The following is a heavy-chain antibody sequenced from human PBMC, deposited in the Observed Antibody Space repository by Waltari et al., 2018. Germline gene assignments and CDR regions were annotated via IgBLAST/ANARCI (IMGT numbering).Heavy chain of an antibody. CDR1: GFTFSSYA. V-gene: IGHV3-23*04. J-gene: IGHJ2*01. CDR2: ISGSGGST. CDR3: AKAPEIVVVYWYFDL. D-gene: IGHD2-15*01. Sequence: EVQLVESGGGLVQPGGSLRLSCAASGFTFSSYAMSWVRPAPGKGLGWVSAISGSGGSTYYAESVKGRFTISRDNSKNTLYLQMNSLRAEDTAVYYCAKAPEIVVVYWYFDLWGRGTLVTVSS.